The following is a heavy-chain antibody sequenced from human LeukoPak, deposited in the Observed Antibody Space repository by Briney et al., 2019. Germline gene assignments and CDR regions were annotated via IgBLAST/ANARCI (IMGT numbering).Heavy chain of an antibody. CDR1: GFTFSSYA. V-gene: IGHV3-23*01. CDR3: AKSIIYYYDSSGYFDY. D-gene: IGHD3-22*01. J-gene: IGHJ4*02. CDR2: ISGSGGST. Sequence: GSLRLSCAASGFTFSSYAMSWVRQAPGKGLEWVSAISGSGGSTYYADSVKGRFTISRDNSKNTLYLQMNSQRAEDTAVYYCAKSIIYYYDSSGYFDYWGQGTLVTVSS.